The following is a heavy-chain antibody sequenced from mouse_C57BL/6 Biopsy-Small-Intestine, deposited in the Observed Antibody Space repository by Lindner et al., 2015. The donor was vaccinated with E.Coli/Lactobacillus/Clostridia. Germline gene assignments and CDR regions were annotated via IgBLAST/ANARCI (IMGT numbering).Heavy chain of an antibody. D-gene: IGHD1-1*01. V-gene: IGHV1-64*01. CDR3: AKGDGSSPFVY. J-gene: IGHJ3*01. CDR2: THPNSGSS. Sequence: VQLQESGAELVKPGASVKLSCKASGYTFTSYWMYWVKQRPGQGLEWIGMTHPNSGSSNYNEKFKSKATLTVDKSSSTAYMQLSSLTSEDSAVYYCAKGDGSSPFVYWGQGTLVTVSA. CDR1: GYTFTSYW.